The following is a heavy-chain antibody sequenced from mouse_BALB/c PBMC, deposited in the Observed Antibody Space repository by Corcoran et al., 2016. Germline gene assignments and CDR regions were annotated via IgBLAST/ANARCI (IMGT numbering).Heavy chain of an antibody. J-gene: IGHJ1*01. CDR3: ANWDWYFDV. CDR2: IDPANGNT. V-gene: IGHV14-3*02. Sequence: ECQLQQSGAELVKPGASVKLSCTASGFNIKDTYMHWVKQRPEQGLEWIGRIDPANGNTKYDPKFQGKATITADTSSNTAYLQLSSLTSEDTAVYYCANWDWYFDVWGAGTTVTVSS. D-gene: IGHD4-1*01. CDR1: GFNIKDTY.